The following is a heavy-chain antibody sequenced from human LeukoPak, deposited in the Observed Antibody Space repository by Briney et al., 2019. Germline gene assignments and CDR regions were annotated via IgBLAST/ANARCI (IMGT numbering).Heavy chain of an antibody. CDR2: ISSNRS. CDR3: ARVPSQWLEPY. V-gene: IGHV3-21*01. Sequence: GGSLRLSCAASGFTLSSYNINWVRQVPGKGLEWVSSISSNRSYYADSVKGRCTISRDNSKNTLYLQMNSLRAEDTAVYYCARVPSQWLEPYWGQGTLVTVSS. CDR1: GFTLSSYN. D-gene: IGHD6-19*01. J-gene: IGHJ4*02.